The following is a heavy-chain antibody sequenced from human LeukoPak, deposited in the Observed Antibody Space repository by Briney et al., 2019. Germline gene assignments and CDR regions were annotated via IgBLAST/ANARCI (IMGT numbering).Heavy chain of an antibody. CDR1: GGSISTYY. V-gene: IGHV4-4*09. CDR3: ARSNIAGYYYYMDV. D-gene: IGHD2/OR15-2a*01. Sequence: SETLSLTCTVSGGSISTYYWSWIRQPPGKGPEWIGYIYTSGSTNYNPSLKSRVTMSVDTSNNQFYLMLSSVTAADTAVYFCARSNIAGYYYYMDVWGTGTPVTVSS. J-gene: IGHJ6*03. CDR2: IYTSGST.